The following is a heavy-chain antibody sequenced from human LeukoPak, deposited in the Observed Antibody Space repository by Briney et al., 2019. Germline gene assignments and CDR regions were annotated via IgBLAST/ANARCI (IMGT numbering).Heavy chain of an antibody. CDR3: AKVISGADCFFDY. J-gene: IGHJ4*02. V-gene: IGHV3-23*01. CDR1: GFTFDNYA. CDR2: ISDDGTGT. Sequence: GGSLRLSCTASGFTFDNYAMTWVRQAPGKGLEWVSHISDDGTGTYYADSVKGRFTISRDNSKNALYLQMNSLRAEDTAVYYCAKVISGADCFFDYWGQGTLVTVSS. D-gene: IGHD2-21*01.